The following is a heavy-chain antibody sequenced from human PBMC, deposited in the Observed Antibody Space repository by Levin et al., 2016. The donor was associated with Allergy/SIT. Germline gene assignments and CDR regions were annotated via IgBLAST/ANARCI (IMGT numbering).Heavy chain of an antibody. CDR2: INPNSGGT. D-gene: IGHD6-19*01. J-gene: IGHJ5*02. Sequence: ASVKVSCKASGGTFSSYAISWVRQAPGQGLEWMGWINPNSGGTNYAQKFQGRVTMTRDTSISTAYMELSSLRSEDTAVYYCAFSVAGTSWFDPWGQGTLVTVSS. CDR1: GGTFSSYA. CDR3: AFSVAGTSWFDP. V-gene: IGHV1-2*02.